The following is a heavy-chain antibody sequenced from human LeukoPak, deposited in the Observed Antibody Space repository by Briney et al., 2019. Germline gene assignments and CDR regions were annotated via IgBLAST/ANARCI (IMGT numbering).Heavy chain of an antibody. D-gene: IGHD5-18*01. CDR2: IIPIFGTA. J-gene: IGHJ6*03. V-gene: IGHV1-69*05. Sequence: GASVKVSCKASGGTFSSYAISWVRQAPGQGLEWMGGIIPIFGTANYAQKFQGRVTITTDESTSTAYMELSSLRSEDTAVYYCARDRAYSYGHYYYYYYYMDVWGKGTTVTVSS. CDR1: GGTFSSYA. CDR3: ARDRAYSYGHYYYYYYYMDV.